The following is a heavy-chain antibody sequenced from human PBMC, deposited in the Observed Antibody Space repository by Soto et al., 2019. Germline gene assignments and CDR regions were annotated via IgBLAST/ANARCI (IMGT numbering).Heavy chain of an antibody. CDR1: STCPLVHY. J-gene: IGHJ6*02. CDR3: ARGKPSGYRFGPRNVFYYGLDV. Sequence: PSETLSLTFALSSTCPLVHYLAWSRQSPDTRLELIGEVHPSGSTDNNPSLKSRLTLYLDTSKNQFSLKVASVTAADTAGYFCARGKPSGYRFGPRNVFYYGLDVWGPGTTVTVSS. CDR2: VHPSGST. V-gene: IGHV4-34*01. D-gene: IGHD5-18*01.